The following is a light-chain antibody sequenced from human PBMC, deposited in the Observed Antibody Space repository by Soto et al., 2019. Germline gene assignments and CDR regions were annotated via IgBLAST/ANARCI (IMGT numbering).Light chain of an antibody. CDR1: QSVSNNY. V-gene: IGKV3-20*01. Sequence: EIVLTQSPGTLSLSPGERATLSCRASQSVSNNYLAWYQQKPGQAPRLLIYGASNRATGIPDRFIGYGSGTDFTLTISGLEPEDFAVYYCQQYGSSLSTFGQGTKVDI. J-gene: IGKJ1*01. CDR3: QQYGSSLST. CDR2: GAS.